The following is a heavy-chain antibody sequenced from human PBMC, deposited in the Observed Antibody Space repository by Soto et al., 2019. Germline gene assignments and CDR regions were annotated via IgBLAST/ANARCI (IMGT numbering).Heavy chain of an antibody. CDR3: ARDLDEGITIVVVVIMQSYGMDV. D-gene: IGHD3-3*01. CDR2: ISAYTGNT. V-gene: IGHV1-18*01. J-gene: IGHJ6*02. CDR1: GYTFTSYG. Sequence: ASVKVSCKASGYTFTSYGISWVRQAPGQGLGWMGWISAYTGNTTYAQKLPGRVTMTTDTSTSTAYMELRSLRSDDTAVYYCARDLDEGITIVVVVIMQSYGMDVWGQGTTVTVSS.